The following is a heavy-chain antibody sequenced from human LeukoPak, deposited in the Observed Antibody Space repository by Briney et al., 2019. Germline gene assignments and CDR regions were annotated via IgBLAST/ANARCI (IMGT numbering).Heavy chain of an antibody. V-gene: IGHV3-53*01. CDR1: GFTVSSNY. CDR3: ARGRLIVAPGVYYFEY. Sequence: PGGSLRLSCAASGFTVSSNYMSWVRQAPGKGLEWVSVIYSGGSTYYADSVKGRFTISRDNAKNSLYLQMNSLRAEDTAVYYCARGRLIVAPGVYYFEYWGQGTLVTVSS. CDR2: IYSGGST. D-gene: IGHD5-12*01. J-gene: IGHJ4*02.